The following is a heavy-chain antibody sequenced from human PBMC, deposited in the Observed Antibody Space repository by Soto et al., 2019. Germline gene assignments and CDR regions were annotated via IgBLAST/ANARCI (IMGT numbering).Heavy chain of an antibody. J-gene: IGHJ4*02. Sequence: GGSLRLSCAASGSNFSSYVMHWVRQAPGKGLEWVAVIWYDGGNKYYADSVKGRFTISRDNSKNTLYLQMNSLRAEDTAVYYCARDGQWLPRDGLRSSYYFDYWGQGTLVTVSS. D-gene: IGHD6-19*01. CDR1: GSNFSSYV. CDR3: ARDGQWLPRDGLRSSYYFDY. V-gene: IGHV3-33*01. CDR2: IWYDGGNK.